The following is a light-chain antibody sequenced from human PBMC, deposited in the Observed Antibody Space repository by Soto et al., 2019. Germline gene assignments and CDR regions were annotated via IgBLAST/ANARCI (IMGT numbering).Light chain of an antibody. CDR3: QQGASFPLA. V-gene: IGKV1-12*01. CDR2: AAS. CDR1: EYIGTW. J-gene: IGKJ4*01. Sequence: DIQMPQSPSSVSASVGDTVTITCRASEYIGTWLAWYQQKPGKAPNLLISAASSLQSGVPTRFSGSGSGTDFTLTISSLQPEDFATYFCQQGASFPLAFGGGTKVEIK.